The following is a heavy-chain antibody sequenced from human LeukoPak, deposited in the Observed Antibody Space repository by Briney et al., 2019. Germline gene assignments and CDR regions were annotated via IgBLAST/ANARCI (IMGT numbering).Heavy chain of an antibody. CDR2: IYTSGST. V-gene: IGHV4-4*07. J-gene: IGHJ5*02. Sequence: SETLSLTCTVSGGSISSYYWSWIPQPAGKGLEWIGRIYTSGSTNYNPSLKSRVTMSVDTSRHQFSLKLSSVTAAYTAVYYCARTIGLMVYAGMLDWFDPWGQGTLVTVSS. CDR1: GGSISSYY. D-gene: IGHD2-8*01. CDR3: ARTIGLMVYAGMLDWFDP.